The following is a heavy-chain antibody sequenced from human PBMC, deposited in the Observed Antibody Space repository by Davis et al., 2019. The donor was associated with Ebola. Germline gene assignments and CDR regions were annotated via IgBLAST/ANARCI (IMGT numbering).Heavy chain of an antibody. Sequence: MPSETLSLTFAVYGGSFSGYYWSWIRQPPGKGPEWIGEINHSGSTNYNPSLKSRVTISVDKSKNQFSLKLSSVTAADTAVYYCARGGYCRSNSCYGYYYYGMDVWGQGTTVTVSS. J-gene: IGHJ6*02. CDR3: ARGGYCRSNSCYGYYYYGMDV. CDR2: INHSGST. D-gene: IGHD2-2*01. V-gene: IGHV4-34*01. CDR1: GGSFSGYY.